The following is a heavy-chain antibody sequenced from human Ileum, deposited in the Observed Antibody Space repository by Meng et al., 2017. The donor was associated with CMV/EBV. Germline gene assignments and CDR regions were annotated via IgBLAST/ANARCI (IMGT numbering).Heavy chain of an antibody. J-gene: IGHJ5*02. CDR3: TTAHRRYSGFDP. Sequence: ASGFTFSNAWMSWVRQAPGKGLEWVGRIKSKTDGGTTDYAAPVKGRFTISRDDSKNTLYLQMNSLKTEDTAVYYCTTAHRRYSGFDPWGQGTLVTVSS. CDR2: IKSKTDGGTT. V-gene: IGHV3-15*01. CDR1: GFTFSNAW. D-gene: IGHD3-9*01.